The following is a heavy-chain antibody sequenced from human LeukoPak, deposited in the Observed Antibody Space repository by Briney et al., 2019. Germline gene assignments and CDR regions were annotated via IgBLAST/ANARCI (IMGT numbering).Heavy chain of an antibody. CDR1: GFTFSSYA. J-gene: IGHJ4*02. Sequence: GGSLRLSCAASGFTFSSYAMSWVRQAPGKGLEWVSAIRDSGSSTHYADSVKGRFTTSRDNSKNTLFLQMNSLRAEDTAIHYCAKYGPQDSGSSHFDYWGQGALVTVSS. V-gene: IGHV3-23*01. CDR3: AKYGPQDSGSSHFDY. CDR2: IRDSGSST. D-gene: IGHD1-26*01.